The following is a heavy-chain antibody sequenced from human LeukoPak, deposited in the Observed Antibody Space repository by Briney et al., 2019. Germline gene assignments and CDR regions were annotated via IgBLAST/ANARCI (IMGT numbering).Heavy chain of an antibody. D-gene: IGHD3-10*01. CDR1: GYTFTSYG. Sequence: GASVKVSCKASGYTFTSYGIAWVRQAPGQGLEWMGWISAYNDNTNYVQKLQGRVTMTTDTSTSTAYMELRSLRSDDTAVYYCARWFGEFDQDDAFDIWDQGTMVTVSS. J-gene: IGHJ3*02. V-gene: IGHV1-18*01. CDR3: ARWFGEFDQDDAFDI. CDR2: ISAYNDNT.